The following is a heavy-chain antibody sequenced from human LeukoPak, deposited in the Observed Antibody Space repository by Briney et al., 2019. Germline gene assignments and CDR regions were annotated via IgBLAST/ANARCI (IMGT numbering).Heavy chain of an antibody. V-gene: IGHV3-33*01. CDR3: VRGPYGSGSYR. CDR1: GFTFSSYG. J-gene: IGHJ4*02. Sequence: PGGSLRLSCAASGFTFSSYGMHWVRQAPGKGLEWVAAIWYDGSNKYYADPVKGRFTISRDNSKNTLYLQMNSLRAEDTAVYYCVRGPYGSGSYRWGQGTLVTVSA. CDR2: IWYDGSNK. D-gene: IGHD3-10*01.